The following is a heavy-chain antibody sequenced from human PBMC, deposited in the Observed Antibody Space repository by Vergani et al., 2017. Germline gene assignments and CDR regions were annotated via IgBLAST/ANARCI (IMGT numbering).Heavy chain of an antibody. Sequence: QVQLQESGPGLVKPSETLSLTCTVSGGSISSYYWSWIRQPPGKGLEWIGYIYYSGSTNYLPSLKSRVTISVDTSKNQFSLKLSSVTAADTAVYYCARDGAVAGFDYWGQGTLVTVSS. CDR3: ARDGAVAGFDY. D-gene: IGHD6-19*01. CDR2: IYYSGST. J-gene: IGHJ4*02. V-gene: IGHV4-59*01. CDR1: GGSISSYY.